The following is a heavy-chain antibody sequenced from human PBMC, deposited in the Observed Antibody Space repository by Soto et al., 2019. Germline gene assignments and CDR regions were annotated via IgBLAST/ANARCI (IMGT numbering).Heavy chain of an antibody. D-gene: IGHD2-15*01. CDR2: INGSGGNT. CDR1: GFTFSSYA. V-gene: IGHV3-23*01. J-gene: IGHJ6*02. CDR3: AKAGYCSGGSCYPYYYYGMDV. Sequence: GSLRLSCAAPGFTFSSYAMSWVRQAPGKGLEWVSAINGSGGNTYYADSEKGRFTISRDNSKNTLYLQMNSLRAEDTAVYYCAKAGYCSGGSCYPYYYYGMDVWGQGTTVTVSS.